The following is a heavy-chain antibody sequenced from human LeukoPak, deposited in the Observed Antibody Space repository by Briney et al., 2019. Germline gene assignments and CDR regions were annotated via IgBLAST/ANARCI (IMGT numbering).Heavy chain of an antibody. V-gene: IGHV3-30*18. CDR3: AKMSHYYYYMDV. CDR2: ISYDGSNK. Sequence: GGSLRLSCAASGFTFSNYGMHWVRQAPGKGLEWVAVISYDGSNKYYADSVKGRFTISRDNSKNTLYLQMNSLRAEDTAVYYCAKMSHYYYYMDVWGKGTTVTVSS. CDR1: GFTFSNYG. J-gene: IGHJ6*03.